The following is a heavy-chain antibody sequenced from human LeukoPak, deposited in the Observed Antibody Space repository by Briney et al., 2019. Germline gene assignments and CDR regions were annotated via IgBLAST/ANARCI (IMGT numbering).Heavy chain of an antibody. D-gene: IGHD3-22*01. V-gene: IGHV3-11*01. Sequence: PGGSLRLSCAASGFTFSDYYMSWIRQAPGKGLEWVSYISSSGSTIYYADSLKGRFTISRDNAKNSLYLQMNSLRAEDTAVYYCARDSLLYYYDSSGGLDYWGQGTLVTVSS. CDR1: GFTFSDYY. J-gene: IGHJ4*02. CDR3: ARDSLLYYYDSSGGLDY. CDR2: ISSSGSTI.